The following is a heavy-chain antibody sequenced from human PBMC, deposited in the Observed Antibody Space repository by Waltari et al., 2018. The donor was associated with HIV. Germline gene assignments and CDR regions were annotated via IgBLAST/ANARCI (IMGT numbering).Heavy chain of an antibody. CDR1: GFTVSSNY. V-gene: IGHV3-66*01. J-gene: IGHJ6*02. Sequence: EVQLVESGGGLVQPGGSLRLSCAASGFTVSSNYMSWVRQAPGRGLEWVSVIYSGDSTYYADSVKGRFTISRDNSKNTLYLQMNSLRAEDTAVYYCASIAYCGGDCYPRGMDVWGQGTTVTVSS. D-gene: IGHD2-21*02. CDR3: ASIAYCGGDCYPRGMDV. CDR2: IYSGDST.